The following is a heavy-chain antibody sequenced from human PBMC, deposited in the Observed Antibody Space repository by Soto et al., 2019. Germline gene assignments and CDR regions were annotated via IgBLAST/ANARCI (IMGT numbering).Heavy chain of an antibody. J-gene: IGHJ5*02. CDR1: GFTFDDYA. V-gene: IGHV3-9*01. D-gene: IGHD3-10*01. Sequence: GGSLRLSCAASGFTFDDYAMHWVRQAPGKGLEWDSGISWNSGSIGYADSVKGRFTISRDNAKNSLYLQMNSLRAEDTALYYCAKDKYYYGSGSYVAWGQGTLVTVS. CDR2: ISWNSGSI. CDR3: AKDKYYYGSGSYVA.